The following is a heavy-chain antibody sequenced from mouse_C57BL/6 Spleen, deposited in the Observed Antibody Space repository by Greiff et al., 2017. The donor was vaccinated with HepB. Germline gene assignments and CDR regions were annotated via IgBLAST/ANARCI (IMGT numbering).Heavy chain of an antibody. CDR2: IYPGSGNT. V-gene: IGHV1-76*01. D-gene: IGHD1-1*01. J-gene: IGHJ2*01. CDR3: ARSLYYGSSPYYFDY. CDR1: GYTFTDYY. Sequence: LVESGAELVRPGASVKLSCKASGYTFTDYYINWVKQRPGQGLEWIARIYPGSGNTYYNEKFKGKATLTAEKSSSTAYMQLSSLTSEDSAVYFCARSLYYGSSPYYFDYWGQGTTLTVSS.